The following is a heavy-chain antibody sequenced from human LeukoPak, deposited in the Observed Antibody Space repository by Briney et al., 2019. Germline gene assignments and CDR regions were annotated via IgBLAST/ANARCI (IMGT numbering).Heavy chain of an antibody. CDR3: ARIRDGYNDAYDI. Sequence: GASVKVSCKASGYTFTGYYMHWVRQAPGRGLEWMGLINPGGDNTNYAQNFQGRVTMTRDTSTSTVYMELSSLRSEDTAIYYCARIRDGYNDAYDIWGQGTVVTVPS. CDR1: GYTFTGYY. D-gene: IGHD5-24*01. J-gene: IGHJ3*02. CDR2: INPGGDNT. V-gene: IGHV1-46*01.